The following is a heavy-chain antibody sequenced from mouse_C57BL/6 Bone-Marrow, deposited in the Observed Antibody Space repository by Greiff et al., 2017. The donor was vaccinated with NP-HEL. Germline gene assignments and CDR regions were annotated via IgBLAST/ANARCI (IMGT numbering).Heavy chain of an antibody. CDR3: AREAYYYGRGDWYFDV. CDR1: GYTFTSYT. J-gene: IGHJ1*03. Sequence: VKLMESGAELARPGASVKMSCKASGYTFTSYTMHWVKQRPGQGLEWIGYINPSSGYTKYNQKFKDKATLTADKSSSTAYMQLSSLTSEDSAVYYCAREAYYYGRGDWYFDVWGTGTTVTVSS. CDR2: INPSSGYT. V-gene: IGHV1-4*01. D-gene: IGHD1-1*01.